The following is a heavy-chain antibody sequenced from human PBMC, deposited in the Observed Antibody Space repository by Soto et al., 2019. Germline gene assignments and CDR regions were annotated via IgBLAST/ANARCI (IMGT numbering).Heavy chain of an antibody. V-gene: IGHV1-8*02. J-gene: IGHJ6*02. CDR3: GRGPSPRAPAGGTPYYYAMDV. D-gene: IGHD2-2*01. Sequence: ASVKVSCKASGYDLTAYDINWVRQASGQGLEWMGWMNPINGATGSARRFQGRVSMTRNTATATAYLELTSLRSDGSAVYFCGRGPSPRAPAGGTPYYYAMDVWGQGTTVTVSS. CDR2: MNPINGAT. CDR1: GYDLTAYD.